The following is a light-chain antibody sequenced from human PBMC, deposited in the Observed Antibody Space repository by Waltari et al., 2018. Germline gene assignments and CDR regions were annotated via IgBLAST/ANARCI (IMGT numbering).Light chain of an antibody. CDR1: QSLSDY. V-gene: IGKV1-39*01. CDR2: TAS. Sequence: IQMTQSPPALSASVGHSVAITCRASQSLSDYLHWYQQKPGKAPRVLIFTASSLQRGVPTRFSGSGSGTEFTLTISTLQPEDAATYYCQQSYSSPWTFGQGTKVEIK. J-gene: IGKJ1*01. CDR3: QQSYSSPWT.